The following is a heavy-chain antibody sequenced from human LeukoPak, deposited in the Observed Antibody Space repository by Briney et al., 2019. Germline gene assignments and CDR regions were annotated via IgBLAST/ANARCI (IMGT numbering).Heavy chain of an antibody. CDR1: GFTFGSYW. V-gene: IGHV3-74*01. J-gene: IGHJ4*02. CDR2: INRDGSTT. Sequence: GGSLRLSCAASGFTFGSYWMHWVRHAPGKGLVWVSRINRDGSTTAYADSVKGRFTISRDNAKNTLYLQMNSLSAKDTAVYYCARDHQSHFDYWGQGTLVTVSS. CDR3: ARDHQSHFDY.